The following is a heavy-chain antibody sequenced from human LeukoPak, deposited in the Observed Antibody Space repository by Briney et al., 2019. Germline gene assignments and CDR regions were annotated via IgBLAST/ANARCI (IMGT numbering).Heavy chain of an antibody. D-gene: IGHD6-13*01. V-gene: IGHV3-48*03. Sequence: GGSLRLSCAASGFIFSSFEVNWVRQAPGKGLEWVSSSTSSDSIHYADAVEGRFTSSRDNAKNSVYLQMNSLRAEDTAVYYCARDRGSAAAGTWYYAMDVWGQGTTVTVSS. CDR1: GFIFSSFE. CDR2: STSSDSI. J-gene: IGHJ6*02. CDR3: ARDRGSAAAGTWYYAMDV.